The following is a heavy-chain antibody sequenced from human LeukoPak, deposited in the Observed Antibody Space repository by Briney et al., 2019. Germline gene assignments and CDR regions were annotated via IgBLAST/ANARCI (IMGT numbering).Heavy chain of an antibody. CDR1: GFTFRSFA. CDR2: ISGSGDST. CDR3: ARDGSSSWYVDAFDI. D-gene: IGHD6-13*01. Sequence: GGSLRLSCAASGFTFRSFAVTWVRQAPGKGLEWVSVISGSGDSTYYADSVKGRFTISRDNAKNSLYLQMNSLRAEDTAVYYCARDGSSSWYVDAFDIWGQGTMVTVSS. J-gene: IGHJ3*02. V-gene: IGHV3-23*01.